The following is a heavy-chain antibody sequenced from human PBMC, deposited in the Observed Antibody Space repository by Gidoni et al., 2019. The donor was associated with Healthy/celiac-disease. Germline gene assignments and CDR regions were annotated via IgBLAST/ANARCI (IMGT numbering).Heavy chain of an antibody. V-gene: IGHV1-46*01. D-gene: IGHD2-2*01. J-gene: IGHJ3*02. Sequence: QVQLVQSGAEVKQPGASVKVSCKASGYTFTSYYMHWVRQAPGQGLEWMGIINPSGGSTSYAQKFQGRVTMTRDTSTSTVYMELSSLRSEDTAVYYCASSDKTYQLLTPTMGAFDIWGQGTMVTVSS. CDR1: GYTFTSYY. CDR2: INPSGGST. CDR3: ASSDKTYQLLTPTMGAFDI.